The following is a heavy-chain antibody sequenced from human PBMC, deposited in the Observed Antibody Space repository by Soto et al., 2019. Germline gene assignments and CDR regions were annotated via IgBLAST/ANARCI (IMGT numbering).Heavy chain of an antibody. CDR1: GGSISSGGYY. CDR3: AGADGSGYMAV. D-gene: IGHD3-10*01. Sequence: QVQLQESGPGLVKPSQTLSLACTVSGGSISSGGYYWSWIRQHPGKGLALSGYIYYRGSTYDNPSLQSRVTISVDMSKIQLSLKLSSVTAADPGVYYCAGADGSGYMAVWGQGSTATVSS. CDR2: IYYRGST. J-gene: IGHJ6*02. V-gene: IGHV4-31*03.